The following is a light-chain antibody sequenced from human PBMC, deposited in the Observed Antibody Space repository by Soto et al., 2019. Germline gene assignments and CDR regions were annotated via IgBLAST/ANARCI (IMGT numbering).Light chain of an antibody. CDR2: VAS. J-gene: IGKJ1*01. Sequence: IVLTVAPGTMSLSPGERSTHSCGVSQSISSSSLAWYQQRPGQAPRLLIYVASSRATGIPDRFSGSGSGTDFTLTISRLEPEDFAVYYCQHYDSSLWTFGQGTKVDIK. CDR1: QSISSSS. CDR3: QHYDSSLWT. V-gene: IGKV3-20*01.